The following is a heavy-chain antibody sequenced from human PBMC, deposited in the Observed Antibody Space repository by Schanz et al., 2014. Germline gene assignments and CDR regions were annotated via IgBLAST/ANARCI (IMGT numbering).Heavy chain of an antibody. Sequence: PGGSLRLSCVVSGFTVSSDHMSWVRQAPGKGLEWVSTIYASGATYYADSVKRRFTISRDISKNTLHLQVTSLRAEDTAIYYCARDGKYYGSRNYYKTPYYCDYWGQGTLVTVSS. J-gene: IGHJ4*02. CDR1: GFTVSSDH. V-gene: IGHV3-66*01. CDR3: ARDGKYYGSRNYYKTPYYCDY. CDR2: IYASGAT. D-gene: IGHD3-10*01.